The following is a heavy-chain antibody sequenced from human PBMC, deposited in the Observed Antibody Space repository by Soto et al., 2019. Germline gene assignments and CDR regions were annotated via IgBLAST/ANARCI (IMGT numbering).Heavy chain of an antibody. CDR3: AKVAGGLGYFDL. CDR2: ISATGGNI. J-gene: IGHJ2*01. Sequence: EVQLLESGGGLARPGGSLRLSCVASGFTFSDYAMTWVRQAPGKGLEWVATISATGGNIEYTDSLKGRFTISRDNSKNTRYLQLNGLTFDDTAVHYCAKVAGGLGYFDLWGRGTLVTVSS. D-gene: IGHD3-16*01. V-gene: IGHV3-23*01. CDR1: GFTFSDYA.